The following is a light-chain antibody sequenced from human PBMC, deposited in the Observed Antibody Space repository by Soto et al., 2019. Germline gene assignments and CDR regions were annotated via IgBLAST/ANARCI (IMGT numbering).Light chain of an antibody. Sequence: DIVMTQSPLSLPVTPGEPASISCRSSQSLLHSNGYNYLDWYLQKPGQSPQLLIYLGSNRASGVPDRFSGSGSGTEFTLKISRVEAEDVGVSYCMQALQTPWTFGQGTKVEIK. J-gene: IGKJ1*01. V-gene: IGKV2-28*01. CDR3: MQALQTPWT. CDR2: LGS. CDR1: QSLLHSNGYNY.